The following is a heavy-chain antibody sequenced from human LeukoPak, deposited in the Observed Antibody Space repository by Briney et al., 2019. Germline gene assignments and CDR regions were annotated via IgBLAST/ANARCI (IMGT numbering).Heavy chain of an antibody. CDR1: GFAFSSHW. Sequence: LPGGSLRLSCAASGFAFSSHWMSWVRQAPGKGLEWVANIKKDGSENYYVDSVKGRFTTSRDNAKNSLYLQMNSLRAEDTAVYYCAQLSTSVTHLDYWGQGTLVTVSS. CDR2: IKKDGSEN. J-gene: IGHJ4*02. CDR3: AQLSTSVTHLDY. V-gene: IGHV3-7*01. D-gene: IGHD4-17*01.